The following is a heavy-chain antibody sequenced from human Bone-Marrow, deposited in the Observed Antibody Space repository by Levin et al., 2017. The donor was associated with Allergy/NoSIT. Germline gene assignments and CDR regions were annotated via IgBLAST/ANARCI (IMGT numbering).Heavy chain of an antibody. CDR1: GGSISSSNW. D-gene: IGHD3-22*01. V-gene: IGHV4-4*02. Sequence: SQTLSLTCAVSGGSISSSNWWSWVRQPPGKGLEWIGEIYHSGSTNYNPSLKSRVTISVDKSKNQFSLKLSSVTAADTAVYYCARDRGLNYDSSGSPGDNAFDIWGQGTMVTVSS. J-gene: IGHJ3*02. CDR2: IYHSGST. CDR3: ARDRGLNYDSSGSPGDNAFDI.